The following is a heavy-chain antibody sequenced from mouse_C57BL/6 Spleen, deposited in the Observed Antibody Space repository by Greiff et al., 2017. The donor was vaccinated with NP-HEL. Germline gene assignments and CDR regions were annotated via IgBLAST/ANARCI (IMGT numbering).Heavy chain of an antibody. CDR2: LYPGDGDT. V-gene: IGHV1-80*01. D-gene: IGHD1-1*01. CDR3: SRRVTTVVEYFDV. Sequence: QVQLQQSGAELVKPGASVKISCKASGYAFSSYWMNWVKQRPGKGLEWIGQLYPGDGDTNYNGKFKGKATRPADKSASTAYMQLRSLTSEDSAVYFCSRRVTTVVEYFDVWGTGTTVTVSS. CDR1: GYAFSSYW. J-gene: IGHJ1*03.